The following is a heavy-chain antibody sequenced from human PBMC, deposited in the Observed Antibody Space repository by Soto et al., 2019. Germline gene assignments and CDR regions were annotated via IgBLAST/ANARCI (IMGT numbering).Heavy chain of an antibody. CDR2: IIPIFGTA. V-gene: IGHV1-69*13. CDR1: GGTFSSYA. Sequence: SMKFSCKASGGTFSSYAISWVRQAPGQGLEWMGGIIPIFGTANYAQKFQGRVTITADESTSTAYMELSSLRSEDTAVYYCARGSNDYAYYYYGMDVWGQGTTVTVSS. CDR3: ARGSNDYAYYYYGMDV. D-gene: IGHD4-17*01. J-gene: IGHJ6*02.